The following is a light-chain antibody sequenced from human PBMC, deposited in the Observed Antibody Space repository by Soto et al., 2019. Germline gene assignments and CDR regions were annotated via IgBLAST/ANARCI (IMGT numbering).Light chain of an antibody. CDR3: YSAAGINLVV. J-gene: IGLJ2*01. CDR1: VLAKKY. V-gene: IGLV3-27*01. Sequence: SYELTQPSSVSVSPGQTARITCSGDVLAKKYARWFQQRPGQAPVLLIYNDSERPSGIPERFSGSRSGTTVTLSIYGAQVEDEAHYYCYSAAGINLVVFGGGTKLTVL. CDR2: NDS.